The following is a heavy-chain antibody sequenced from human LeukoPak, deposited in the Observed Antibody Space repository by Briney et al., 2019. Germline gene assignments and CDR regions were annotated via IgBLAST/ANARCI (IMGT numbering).Heavy chain of an antibody. D-gene: IGHD1-26*01. Sequence: GGSLRLSCAASGFTFSSYWMHWVRQAPGKGLVWVSRINSDGSSTSYADSVKGRFTISRDNAKNTLYLQMNSLRAEDTAVYYCARGEWELLRGYYYYYGMDVWGQGTTVTVSS. CDR1: GFTFSSYW. CDR2: INSDGSST. CDR3: ARGEWELLRGYYYYYGMDV. V-gene: IGHV3-74*01. J-gene: IGHJ6*02.